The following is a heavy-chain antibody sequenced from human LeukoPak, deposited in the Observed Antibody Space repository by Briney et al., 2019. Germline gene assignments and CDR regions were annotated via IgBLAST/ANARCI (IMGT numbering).Heavy chain of an antibody. Sequence: GGSLRLSCAASGSSFSNAWITWIRQAPGKGLEWVGRIKSKTDGGTTDYAAPVKGRFTVSRDDSKNTLYLQMNSLDIEDTAMYYCATARIGGSYSFDYWGQGTLVTVSS. J-gene: IGHJ4*01. CDR3: ATARIGGSYSFDY. V-gene: IGHV3-15*01. D-gene: IGHD1-26*01. CDR2: IKSKTDGGTT. CDR1: GSSFSNAW.